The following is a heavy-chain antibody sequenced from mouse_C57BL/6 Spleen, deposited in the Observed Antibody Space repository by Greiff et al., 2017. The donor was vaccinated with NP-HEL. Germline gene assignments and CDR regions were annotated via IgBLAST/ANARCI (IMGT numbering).Heavy chain of an antibody. CDR1: GFNIKDDY. D-gene: IGHD3-2*02. CDR3: TCQAWFAY. Sequence: EVQLQQSGAELVRPGASVKLSCTASGFNIKDDYMHWVKQRPEQGLEWIGWIDPENGDTEYASKCQGKATITADTSSNTAYLQLSSLTSEDTAVHYCTCQAWFAYWGQGTLVTVSA. V-gene: IGHV14-4*01. J-gene: IGHJ3*01. CDR2: IDPENGDT.